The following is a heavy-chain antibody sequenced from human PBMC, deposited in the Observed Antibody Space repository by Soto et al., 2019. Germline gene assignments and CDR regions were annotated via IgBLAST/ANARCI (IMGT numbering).Heavy chain of an antibody. Sequence: GGSLRLSCAFSGLTFSGYTMSWVRQAPGKGLEWVSSVSGSGTSIYYADSVKGRFTISRDNSKNSVYLQMDSLTAEDTAVYYCASQEVEPPPYLFDQWGQGAMVTVYS. D-gene: IGHD1-1*01. J-gene: IGHJ4*02. CDR2: VSGSGTSI. CDR3: ASQEVEPPPYLFDQ. V-gene: IGHV3-21*01. CDR1: GLTFSGYT.